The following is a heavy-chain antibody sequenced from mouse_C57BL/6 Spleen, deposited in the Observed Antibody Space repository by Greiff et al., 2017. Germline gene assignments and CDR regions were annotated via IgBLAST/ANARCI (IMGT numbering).Heavy chain of an antibody. CDR3: ARYIYYDYDGFAY. CDR1: GYAFSSSW. D-gene: IGHD2-4*01. J-gene: IGHJ3*01. Sequence: QVQLQQSGPELVKPGASVKISCKASGYAFSSSWMNWVKQRPGKGLEWIGRIYPGDGDTNYNGKFKGKATLTADKSSSTAYMQLSSLTSEDSAVYFRARYIYYDYDGFAYWGQGTLVTVSA. CDR2: IYPGDGDT. V-gene: IGHV1-82*01.